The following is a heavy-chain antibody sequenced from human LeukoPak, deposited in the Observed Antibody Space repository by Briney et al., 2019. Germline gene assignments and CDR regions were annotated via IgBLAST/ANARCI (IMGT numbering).Heavy chain of an antibody. CDR1: GFTFSSYG. Sequence: PGRSLRLSCAASGFTFSSYGMHWVRQAPGKGLEWVAVISYDGSNKYYADSVKGRFTISRDNSKNTLYLQMNSLRAEDTAVYYCAREWVSTDEAYYYYGMDVWGQGTTVTVSS. J-gene: IGHJ6*02. CDR2: ISYDGSNK. D-gene: IGHD6-13*01. CDR3: AREWVSTDEAYYYYGMDV. V-gene: IGHV3-30*03.